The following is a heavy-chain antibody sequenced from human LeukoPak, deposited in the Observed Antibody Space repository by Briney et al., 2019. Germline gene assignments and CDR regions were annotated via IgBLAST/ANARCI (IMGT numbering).Heavy chain of an antibody. V-gene: IGHV3-53*01. D-gene: IGHD3-10*01. J-gene: IGHJ3*02. CDR2: IYTEGST. CDR1: GFTVSSNY. Sequence: GGSLRLSCAASGFTVSSNYMSWVRLAPGKGLEWVSIIYTEGSTYYADSVKGRFTTSRDNPKNTIYLQMNSLRAEDTAVYYCTKSGTMVNDAFDIWGQGTMVTVSS. CDR3: TKSGTMVNDAFDI.